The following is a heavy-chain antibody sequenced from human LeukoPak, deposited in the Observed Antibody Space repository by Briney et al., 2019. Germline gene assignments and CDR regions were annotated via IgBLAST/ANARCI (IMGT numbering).Heavy chain of an antibody. CDR2: IYSGGST. CDR3: ARETYYKMDV. V-gene: IGHV3-66*01. Sequence: GGSLRLSCAASGFTVSSNYMSWVRQAPGKGLEWVSVIYSGGSTYYADSVKGRFTISRDNAKNSLYLQMNSLRAEDTAVYYCARETYYKMDVWGQGTTVTVSS. J-gene: IGHJ6*02. CDR1: GFTVSSNY. D-gene: IGHD2-21*01.